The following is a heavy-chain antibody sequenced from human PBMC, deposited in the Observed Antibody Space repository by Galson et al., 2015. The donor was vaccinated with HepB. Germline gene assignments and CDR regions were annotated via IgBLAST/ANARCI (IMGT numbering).Heavy chain of an antibody. CDR3: AREGFGGNVAFDI. CDR2: INAGNGNT. J-gene: IGHJ3*02. CDR1: GYTFTNYA. V-gene: IGHV1-3*01. Sequence: SVKVSCKASGYTFTNYAMHWVRQAPGQRLEWMGWINAGNGNTKYSQKFQGRVTIARDTSASTAYMELNSLRSEDTAVYYCAREGFGGNVAFDIWGQGTMVTVSS. D-gene: IGHD4-23*01.